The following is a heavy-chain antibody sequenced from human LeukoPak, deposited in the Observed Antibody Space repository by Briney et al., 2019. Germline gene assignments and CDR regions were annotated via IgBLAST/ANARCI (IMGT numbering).Heavy chain of an antibody. J-gene: IGHJ4*02. D-gene: IGHD6-19*01. CDR2: VNPQGSAT. V-gene: IGHV3-74*03. CDR1: GFTFSTYW. Sequence: PGESLRLSCAASGFTFSTYWMHWVRQAPGKGLVWVSRVNPQGSATTYTDSVKGRFTISRDHAKDVLHLQMDNPRAEDTAVYYCARARWSSTGWFLGYWGQGTLVTVSS. CDR3: ARARWSSTGWFLGY.